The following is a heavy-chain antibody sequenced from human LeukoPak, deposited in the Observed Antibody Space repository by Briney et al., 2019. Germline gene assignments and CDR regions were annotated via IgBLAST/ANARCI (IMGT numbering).Heavy chain of an antibody. V-gene: IGHV4-59*08. Sequence: PPETLSLTCTVSGGSISNYYWSWIRQPPGKGLEWIGYIYYSGSTNYNPSLKSRVTISVDTSKNQFSLKLTSVTAADTAVYYCARHEKSSGWYYDYWGQGTLVTVSS. CDR3: ARHEKSSGWYYDY. D-gene: IGHD6-19*01. CDR2: IYYSGST. CDR1: GGSISNYY. J-gene: IGHJ4*02.